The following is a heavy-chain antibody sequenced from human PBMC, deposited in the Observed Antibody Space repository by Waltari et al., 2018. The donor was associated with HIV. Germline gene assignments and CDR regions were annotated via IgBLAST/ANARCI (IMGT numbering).Heavy chain of an antibody. CDR3: ARDENYDYIWGSYANWFDP. V-gene: IGHV3-48*01. CDR1: GFTFSSYS. D-gene: IGHD3-16*01. Sequence: GGGLVQPGGSLRLSCAASGFTFSSYSMNWVRQAPGKGLEWVSYISSSSSTIYYADSVKGRFTISRDNAKNSLYLQMNSLRAEDTAVYYCARDENYDYIWGSYANWFDPLGPGNPGHRLL. CDR2: ISSSSSTI. J-gene: IGHJ5*02.